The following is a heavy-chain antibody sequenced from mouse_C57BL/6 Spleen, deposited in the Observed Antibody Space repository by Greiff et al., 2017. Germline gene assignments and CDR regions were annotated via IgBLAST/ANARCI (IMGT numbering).Heavy chain of an antibody. J-gene: IGHJ4*01. D-gene: IGHD1-1*01. V-gene: IGHV1-42*01. Sequence: VQLQQSGPELVKPGASVKISCKASGYSFTGYYMNWVKQSPEKSLEWIGEINPSTGGTTYNQKFKAKATLTVDKSSSTAYMQLKSLTSEDSAVYYCARSDYYGSSPMGYWGQGASVTVAS. CDR3: ARSDYYGSSPMGY. CDR2: INPSTGGT. CDR1: GYSFTGYY.